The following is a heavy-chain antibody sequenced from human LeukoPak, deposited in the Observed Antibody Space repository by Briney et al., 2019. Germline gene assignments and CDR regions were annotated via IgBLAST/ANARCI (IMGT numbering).Heavy chain of an antibody. J-gene: IGHJ4*02. CDR3: AKDRGQMATVTNFDT. CDR1: GFTFGTYA. V-gene: IGHV3-23*01. D-gene: IGHD4-17*01. CDR2: ISGRGAST. Sequence: GGSLRLSCAASGFTFGTYAMTWVRQAPGTGLECVSGISGRGASTYYADSVKGRFTISRDNSNHTLYLQMNSLRAEDTAIYYCAKDRGQMATVTNFDTSGQGALGTVSS.